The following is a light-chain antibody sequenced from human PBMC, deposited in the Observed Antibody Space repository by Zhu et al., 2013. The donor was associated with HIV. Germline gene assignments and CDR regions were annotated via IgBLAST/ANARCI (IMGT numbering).Light chain of an antibody. J-gene: IGKJ5*01. CDR3: HQYNHWPT. CDR2: KAS. Sequence: DIQMTQSPSTLSASIGDRVTITCRASQSIGSWLAWYQKKPGKAPKLLIYKASSLETGVPLRFSGTGSGTEFTLTISSLQPDDFAIYYCHQYNHWPTFGQGTRLEIK. CDR1: QSIGSW. V-gene: IGKV1-5*03.